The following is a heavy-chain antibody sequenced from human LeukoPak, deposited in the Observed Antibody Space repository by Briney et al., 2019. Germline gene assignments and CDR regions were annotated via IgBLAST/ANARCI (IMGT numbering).Heavy chain of an antibody. CDR1: GGSISSYY. Sequence: SETLSLTCTVSGGSISSYYWSWIRQPAGKGLEWIGRIYTSGSTNYNPSLKSRVTMSVDTSKNQFSLRLNSVTAADTAMYYCAKSGGYGLIDYWGQGTLVTVSP. V-gene: IGHV4-4*07. CDR3: AKSGGYGLIDY. J-gene: IGHJ4*02. D-gene: IGHD1-26*01. CDR2: IYTSGST.